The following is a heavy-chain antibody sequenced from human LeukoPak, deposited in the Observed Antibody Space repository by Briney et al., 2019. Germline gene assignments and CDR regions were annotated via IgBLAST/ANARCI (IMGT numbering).Heavy chain of an antibody. CDR2: IIPIFGTA. D-gene: IGHD5-24*01. V-gene: IGHV1-69*13. Sequence: SVKVSCKASGGTFSSYAISWVRQAPGQGLEWMGGIIPIFGTANYAQKFQGRVTITADESTSTAYMELGSLRSEDTAVYYCARAGDGYSAYNWFDPWGQGTLVTVSS. J-gene: IGHJ5*02. CDR1: GGTFSSYA. CDR3: ARAGDGYSAYNWFDP.